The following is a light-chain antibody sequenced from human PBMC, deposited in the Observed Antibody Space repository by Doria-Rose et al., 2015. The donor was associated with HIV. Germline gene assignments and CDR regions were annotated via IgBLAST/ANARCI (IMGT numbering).Light chain of an antibody. CDR1: QSFSSTY. J-gene: IGKJ1*01. CDR3: HQYVTSWT. V-gene: IGKV3-20*01. CDR2: DAS. Sequence: TQSPGTLSLSPGERATLSCRASQSFSSTYLAWYQQKPGQAPSLLIYDASTRATGIPDRFSASGPGTDFTLTINRLEPEDFALYYCHQYVTSWTFGQGTKVEI.